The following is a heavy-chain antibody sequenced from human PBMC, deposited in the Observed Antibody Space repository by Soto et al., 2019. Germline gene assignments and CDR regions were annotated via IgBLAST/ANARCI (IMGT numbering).Heavy chain of an antibody. D-gene: IGHD4-4*01. CDR2: ITGAGGST. Sequence: LRLSCAASGFAFDNYGMSWVRQAPGKGLEWIGAITGAGGSTYNADSVKGRFTISRDNSKKTVYLQVDSLRVEDTAVYYCAKGHSDSFGNYDYFGMDVWGQGTTVTVSS. CDR3: AKGHSDSFGNYDYFGMDV. V-gene: IGHV3-23*01. J-gene: IGHJ6*02. CDR1: GFAFDNYG.